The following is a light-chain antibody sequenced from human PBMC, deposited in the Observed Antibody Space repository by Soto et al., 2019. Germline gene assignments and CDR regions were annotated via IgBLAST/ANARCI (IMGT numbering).Light chain of an antibody. Sequence: DIQMTQSPSSLSASVGDRVTITCRASQSISSYLNWYQQKPGKAPKLPIYAASSLQSGVPSRFSGSGSGTDFTLTISSLQPEDFATYYCQQSYSTLIFTFGPGTKVDIK. J-gene: IGKJ3*01. CDR2: AAS. V-gene: IGKV1-39*01. CDR1: QSISSY. CDR3: QQSYSTLIFT.